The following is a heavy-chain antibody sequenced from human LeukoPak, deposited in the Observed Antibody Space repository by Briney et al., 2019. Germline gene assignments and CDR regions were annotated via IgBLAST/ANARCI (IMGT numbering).Heavy chain of an antibody. Sequence: GGSLRLSCAASGFTFSSYAMSWVRQAPGKGLEWVSAISGSGGSTYYADSVKGRFTISRDNSKNTLYLQMNSLRAEDTAVYYCARARTWIQLWFLDYWGQGTLDTVSS. V-gene: IGHV3-23*01. J-gene: IGHJ4*02. CDR2: ISGSGGST. CDR3: ARARTWIQLWFLDY. CDR1: GFTFSSYA. D-gene: IGHD5-18*01.